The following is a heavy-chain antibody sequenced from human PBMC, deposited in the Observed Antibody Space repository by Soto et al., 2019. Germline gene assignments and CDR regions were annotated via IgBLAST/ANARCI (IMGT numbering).Heavy chain of an antibody. CDR2: INPSGGDT. CDR1: GFTFTSYY. CDR3: ARAPAALDY. Sequence: QVQLVQSGAEVKKPGASVKVSCKASGFTFTSYYMHWVRQAPGQGLEWMGIINPSGGDTTYAQKFQGRVTMTRDTSTSTVYMELSSLRFEDTAVYYCARAPAALDYWGQGTLVTVSS. J-gene: IGHJ4*02. V-gene: IGHV1-46*01.